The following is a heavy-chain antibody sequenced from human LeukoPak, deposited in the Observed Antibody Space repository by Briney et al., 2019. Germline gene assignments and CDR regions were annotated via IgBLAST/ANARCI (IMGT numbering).Heavy chain of an antibody. V-gene: IGHV1-69*06. Sequence: SVKVSCKASGGTFSSYAISWVRQAPGQGLEWMGGIIPIFGTANYAQKFQGRVTITADKSTSTAYMELSSLRSEDTAVYYCARDPRGYCSSTSCPDAFDIWGQGTMITVSS. CDR2: IIPIFGTA. CDR3: ARDPRGYCSSTSCPDAFDI. D-gene: IGHD2-2*01. J-gene: IGHJ3*02. CDR1: GGTFSSYA.